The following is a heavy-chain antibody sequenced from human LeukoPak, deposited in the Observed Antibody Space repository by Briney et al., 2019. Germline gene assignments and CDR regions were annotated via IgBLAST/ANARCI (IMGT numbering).Heavy chain of an antibody. J-gene: IGHJ4*02. D-gene: IGHD6-19*01. CDR1: GFTFSSYW. V-gene: IGHV3-7*03. Sequence: PGGSLRLSCAASGFTFSSYWMSWVRQAPGKGLEWVANIKQDGSEKYYVDSVKGRFTISRDNAKNSLYLQMNSLRAEDTAVYYCAREGARYSSGWYPRYYFDYWGQGTLVTVSS. CDR2: IKQDGSEK. CDR3: AREGARYSSGWYPRYYFDY.